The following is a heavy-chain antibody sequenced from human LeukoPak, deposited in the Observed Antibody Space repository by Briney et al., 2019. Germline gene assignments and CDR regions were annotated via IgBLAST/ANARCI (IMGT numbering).Heavy chain of an antibody. CDR3: VKTQVYSGYDGLDY. CDR2: ISGSGDST. D-gene: IGHD5-12*01. V-gene: IGHV3-23*01. J-gene: IGHJ4*02. Sequence: SGGSLRLSCAASGFTFSSYAMSWVRQAPGKGLEWVSVISGSGDSTIYADSVKGRFTISRDNSKNTLYLQMNSLRAADTAVYYCVKTQVYSGYDGLDYWGEGTLVTVSS. CDR1: GFTFSSYA.